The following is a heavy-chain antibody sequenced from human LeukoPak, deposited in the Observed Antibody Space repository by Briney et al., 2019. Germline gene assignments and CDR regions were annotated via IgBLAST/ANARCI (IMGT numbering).Heavy chain of an antibody. CDR3: ARDKNWGSGAFDI. Sequence: GGSLRLSCAASGFTFSSYSMIWVRQAPGKGLGWVSSISISSSYLYYADSVKGRFTISRDNAKNSIYLQMNSLRAEDTAVYYCARDKNWGSGAFDIWGQGTMVTVSS. J-gene: IGHJ3*02. V-gene: IGHV3-21*01. D-gene: IGHD7-27*01. CDR1: GFTFSSYS. CDR2: ISISSSYL.